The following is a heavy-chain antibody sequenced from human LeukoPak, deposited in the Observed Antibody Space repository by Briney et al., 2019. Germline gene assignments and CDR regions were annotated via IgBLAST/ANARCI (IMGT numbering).Heavy chain of an antibody. CDR2: IKSKTDGGTT. CDR3: TTFRYYYGSGSYQEIKGFDY. D-gene: IGHD3-10*01. CDR1: GFTFSNAW. Sequence: GGSLRLSCAASGFTFSNAWMSWVRQAPGKGLEWVGRIKSKTDGGTTDYAAPVKGRFTISRGDSKNTLYLQMNSLKTEDTAVYYCTTFRYYYGSGSYQEIKGFDYWGQGTLVTVSS. V-gene: IGHV3-15*01. J-gene: IGHJ4*02.